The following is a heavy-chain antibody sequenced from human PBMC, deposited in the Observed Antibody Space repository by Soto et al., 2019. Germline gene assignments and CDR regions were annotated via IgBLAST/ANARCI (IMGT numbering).Heavy chain of an antibody. J-gene: IGHJ4*02. V-gene: IGHV3-23*01. Sequence: EVQLLESGGGLVQPGGSLRLSCAASGFTCNSYAMSWFRRAPGNGLEWVSIVTGSGGSTYYADSVKGRFTISRDNSKNTLYLQMNSLRAEDTAVYYCAKAPHSLTCNPPFTSAFDYWCQGTMVTASS. CDR2: VTGSGGST. D-gene: IGHD2-21*01. CDR3: AKAPHSLTCNPPFTSAFDY. CDR1: GFTCNSYA.